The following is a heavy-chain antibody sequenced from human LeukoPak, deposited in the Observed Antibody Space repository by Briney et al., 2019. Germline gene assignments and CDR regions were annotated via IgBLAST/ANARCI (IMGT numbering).Heavy chain of an antibody. D-gene: IGHD1-7*01. J-gene: IGHJ6*03. CDR3: AKELELVYYHYMDV. Sequence: GGSLRLSCAASGFTFISYGMHWVRQAPGKGLDWVAFIRYDGSNKYYADSVKGRFTISRDNSKNTLYLQMNSLRAEDTAVYYCAKELELVYYHYMDVWSKGTTLTVSS. CDR2: IRYDGSNK. V-gene: IGHV3-30*02. CDR1: GFTFISYG.